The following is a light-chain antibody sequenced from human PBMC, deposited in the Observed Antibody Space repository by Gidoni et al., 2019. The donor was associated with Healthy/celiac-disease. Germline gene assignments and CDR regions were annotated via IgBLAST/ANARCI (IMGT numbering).Light chain of an antibody. J-gene: IGKJ5*01. CDR1: QSLLHSNGYNY. CDR3: MQALQTSIT. CDR2: LGS. Sequence: DIVMTQSPLSLPVTPGEPASISCRSSQSLLHSNGYNYLDWYLQKPGQSPQLLIYLGSNRASGVPDRFSGSGSGTDFTLKISRVEAEDVGVYYCMQALQTSITFXQXTRLEI. V-gene: IGKV2-28*01.